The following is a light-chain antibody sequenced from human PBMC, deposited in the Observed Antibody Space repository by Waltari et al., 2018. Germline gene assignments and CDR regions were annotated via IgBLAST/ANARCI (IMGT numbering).Light chain of an antibody. J-gene: IGLJ3*02. CDR2: DVS. V-gene: IGLV2-14*01. Sequence: QSALTQPASVSGSPGQSLTISCPGTSSAVGGYNYVSWYHQHPGKVPKLLIFDVSNRRSGVSNRFSGSKSGNTASLTISGLQAEDESDYYCCSFTSRSTWVFGGGTKLTVL. CDR1: SSAVGGYNY. CDR3: CSFTSRSTWV.